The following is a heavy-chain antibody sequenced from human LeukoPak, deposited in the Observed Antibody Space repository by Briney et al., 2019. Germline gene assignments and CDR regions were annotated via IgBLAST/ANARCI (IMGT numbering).Heavy chain of an antibody. J-gene: IGHJ4*02. CDR1: GFTVSSNY. Sequence: PGWSLRLSCAASGFTVSSNYMSWVRQAPGKGLEWVSVIYSGGSTYYADSVKGRFTISRDNSKNTLYLQMNSLRAEDTAVYYCARLIGDGYNYYFDYWGQGTLVTVSS. V-gene: IGHV3-53*01. D-gene: IGHD5-24*01. CDR2: IYSGGST. CDR3: ARLIGDGYNYYFDY.